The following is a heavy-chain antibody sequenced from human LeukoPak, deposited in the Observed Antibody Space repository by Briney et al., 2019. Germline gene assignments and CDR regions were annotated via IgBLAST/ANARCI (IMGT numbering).Heavy chain of an antibody. J-gene: IGHJ6*02. D-gene: IGHD3-10*01. CDR1: GFTFADYA. CDR2: ISWNSGSI. V-gene: IGHV3-9*01. Sequence: SLRLSCAASGFTFADYAMHWVRQAPGKGLEWVSGISWNSGSIDYADSVKGRFTISRDNAKKSLYLQMDSLRPEDTALYYCSKGNCGMGVWGQGTTVTVSS. CDR3: SKGNCGMGV.